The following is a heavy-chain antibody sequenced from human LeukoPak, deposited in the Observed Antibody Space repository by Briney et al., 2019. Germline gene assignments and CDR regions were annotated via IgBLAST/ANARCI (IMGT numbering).Heavy chain of an antibody. CDR2: ISSSDTI. J-gene: IGHJ4*02. D-gene: IGHD5-24*01. CDR3: AREANGYNWNIDY. V-gene: IGHV3-48*03. CDR1: GFTFNTYE. Sequence: PGGSLRLSCAASGFTFNTYEMNWVRQAPGEGLEWVSYISSSDTIYYADSVKGRFTISRDNAKNSLYLQMNSLRAEDTAVYYCAREANGYNWNIDYWGQGTLVTVSS.